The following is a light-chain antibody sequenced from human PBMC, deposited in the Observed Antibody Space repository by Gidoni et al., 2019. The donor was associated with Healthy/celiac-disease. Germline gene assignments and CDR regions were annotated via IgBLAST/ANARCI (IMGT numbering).Light chain of an antibody. CDR3: QQYGSAPCT. V-gene: IGKV3-20*01. Sequence: DIVLPQSPGTLSLSPGERATLSCRASQSVSSSYLAWYQQKPGQAPRLLIYGAASMATGIPDRFSGSGSGTDFTLTISRLEPEDVAVYYCQQYGSAPCTFGPGTKVEIK. CDR1: QSVSSSY. CDR2: GAA. J-gene: IGKJ3*01.